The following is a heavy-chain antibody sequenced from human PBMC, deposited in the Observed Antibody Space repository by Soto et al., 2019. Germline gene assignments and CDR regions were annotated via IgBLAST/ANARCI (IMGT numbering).Heavy chain of an antibody. Sequence: EVQLLESGGGLVQPGGSLRLSCVASGFSFSSYAMSWVRQAPGKGLEWVSGITGSGGSTYYADSGTGRFTISRDNSKNTLDLQMNSLRAEDTAIYYCAKDGVTMSPFFDYWGQRTLVTVSS. D-gene: IGHD3-22*01. CDR3: AKDGVTMSPFFDY. V-gene: IGHV3-23*01. CDR2: ITGSGGST. J-gene: IGHJ4*02. CDR1: GFSFSSYA.